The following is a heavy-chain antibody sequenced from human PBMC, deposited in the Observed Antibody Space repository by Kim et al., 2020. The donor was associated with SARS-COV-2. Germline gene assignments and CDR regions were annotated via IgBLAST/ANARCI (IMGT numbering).Heavy chain of an antibody. Sequence: AESVKGRFTIARDNSKNTLYLQMNSLRAEDTAVYYCARSLWIQLRGAFDIWGQGTMVTVSS. J-gene: IGHJ3*02. V-gene: IGHV3-23*01. D-gene: IGHD5-18*01. CDR3: ARSLWIQLRGAFDI.